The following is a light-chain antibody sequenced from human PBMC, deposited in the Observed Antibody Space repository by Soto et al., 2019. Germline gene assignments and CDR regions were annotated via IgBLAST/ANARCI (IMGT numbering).Light chain of an antibody. CDR1: QSVSSN. Sequence: EILMTQSPATLSVYTGERATLSCRASQSVSSNLAWYQQKPGQAPRLLIYGASTRATGIPARFSGSGSGTEFTLTISSLQSEDFAVYCCQQYNNWPLTFGGGTTVDIK. J-gene: IGKJ4*01. CDR2: GAS. V-gene: IGKV3-15*01. CDR3: QQYNNWPLT.